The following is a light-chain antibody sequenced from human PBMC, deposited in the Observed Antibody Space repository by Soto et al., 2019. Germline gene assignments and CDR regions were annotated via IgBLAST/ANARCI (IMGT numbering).Light chain of an antibody. J-gene: IGLJ1*01. V-gene: IGLV2-8*01. CDR2: EVN. Sequence: QSALTQPPSASGSLGQSVAISCTGTSSDVGGYNYVSWYQQHPGKAPKLMIYEVNKRPSGVPDRFSGSKSGNTASLTVSGLQAEDEADYYCSSYAGSSNVFGTGTKVTDL. CDR1: SSDVGGYNY. CDR3: SSYAGSSNV.